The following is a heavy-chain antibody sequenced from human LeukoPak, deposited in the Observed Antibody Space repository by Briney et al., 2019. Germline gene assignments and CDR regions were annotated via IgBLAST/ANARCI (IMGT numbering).Heavy chain of an antibody. CDR1: GFTVSSNY. CDR2: IKEDGSET. V-gene: IGHV3-7*01. CDR3: ARETPRRGETRDGYR. Sequence: GGSLRLSCAASGFTVSSNYMGWVRQVPGKGLECLGNIKEDGSETYYADSVKGRFTISRDNPKNLLFLQINSLRVEDTAVYYCARETPRRGETRDGYRWGQGTLVTVSS. D-gene: IGHD5-24*01. J-gene: IGHJ1*01.